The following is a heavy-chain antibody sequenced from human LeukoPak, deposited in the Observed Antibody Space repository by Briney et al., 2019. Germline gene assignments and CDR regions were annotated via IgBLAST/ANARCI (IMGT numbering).Heavy chain of an antibody. J-gene: IGHJ6*03. D-gene: IGHD2-2*01. CDR2: IYYSGST. CDR3: AREGKDIVVVPAAMRYYYYMDV. Sequence: SETLSLTCTVSGGSISSSSYYWGWIRQPPGKGLEWIGNIYYSGSTYYNPSLKSRVTISVDTSKNQFSLKLSSVTAADTAVYYCAREGKDIVVVPAAMRYYYYMDVWGKGTTVTISS. V-gene: IGHV4-39*07. CDR1: GGSISSSSYY.